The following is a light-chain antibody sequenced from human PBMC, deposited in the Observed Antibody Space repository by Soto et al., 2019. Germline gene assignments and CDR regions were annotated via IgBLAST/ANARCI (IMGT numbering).Light chain of an antibody. CDR1: SSDVGGHNY. CDR3: SSYADSSTVA. Sequence: QSVLTQVASVSASPGQSITISCTGTSSDVGGHNYVSWYQQHPGNAPKLMIYNVDYRPSGVSNRFSGSKSGNTASLTISGLQADDEAYYYCSSYADSSTVAFGGGTKLTVL. J-gene: IGLJ2*01. CDR2: NVD. V-gene: IGLV2-14*03.